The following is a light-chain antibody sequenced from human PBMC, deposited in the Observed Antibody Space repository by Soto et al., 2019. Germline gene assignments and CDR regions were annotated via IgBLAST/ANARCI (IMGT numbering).Light chain of an antibody. CDR2: SNN. CDR1: SSNIGSNP. Sequence: QSVLTQPPSASGTPGQRVTISCSGSSSNIGSNPVDWYQQLPGTAPKVLIYSNNQRPAGVPARFSGSKAGTSASLAISGLQSEDETDYYCAAWDDSLNGVDFGGGTKVTVL. CDR3: AAWDDSLNGVD. V-gene: IGLV1-44*01. J-gene: IGLJ2*01.